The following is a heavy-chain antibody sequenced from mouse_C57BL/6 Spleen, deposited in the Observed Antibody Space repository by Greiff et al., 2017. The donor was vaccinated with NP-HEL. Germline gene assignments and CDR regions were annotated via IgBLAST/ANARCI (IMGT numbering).Heavy chain of an antibody. D-gene: IGHD6-5*01. Sequence: EVQLVESGGDLVKPGGSLKLSCAASGFTFSSYGMSWVRQTPDKRLEWVATISSGGSYTYYPDSVKGRFTISRDNAKNTLYLQMSRLKSEDTAMYYCASLSDYWGQGTTLTVSS. CDR3: ASLSDY. CDR1: GFTFSSYG. CDR2: ISSGGSYT. J-gene: IGHJ2*01. V-gene: IGHV5-6*01.